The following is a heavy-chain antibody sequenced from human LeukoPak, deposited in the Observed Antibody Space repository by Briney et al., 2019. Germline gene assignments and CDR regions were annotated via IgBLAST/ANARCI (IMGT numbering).Heavy chain of an antibody. J-gene: IGHJ5*02. D-gene: IGHD6-13*01. CDR3: ARSHSSWYCFDP. CDR2: INPNSGGT. CDR1: GYTFTGYY. V-gene: IGHV1-2*02. Sequence: GASVKVPCKASGYTFTGYYMHWVRQAPGQGLEWMGWINPNSGGTNYAQKFQGRVTMTRDTSISTAYMELSRLRSDDTAVYYCARSHSSWYCFDPWGQGTLVTVSS.